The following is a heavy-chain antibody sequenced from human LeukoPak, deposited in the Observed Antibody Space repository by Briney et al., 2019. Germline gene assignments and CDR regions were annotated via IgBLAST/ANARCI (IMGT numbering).Heavy chain of an antibody. V-gene: IGHV1-3*01. CDR3: AIDTGPNLAY. CDR2: INAGNGNT. J-gene: IGHJ4*02. CDR1: GYTFTSYA. D-gene: IGHD1-14*01. Sequence: ASVKVSCKASGYTFTSYAMHWVRQAPGQRLEWMGWINAGNGNTKYSRKFQGRVTITRDTSASTAYMELSSLRSEDTAVYYCAIDTGPNLAYWGQGTLVTVSS.